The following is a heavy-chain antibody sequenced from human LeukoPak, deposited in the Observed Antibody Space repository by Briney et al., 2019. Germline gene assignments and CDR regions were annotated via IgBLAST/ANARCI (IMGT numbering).Heavy chain of an antibody. D-gene: IGHD2-2*01. CDR3: VSFYETY. CDR2: IKQDGSEK. V-gene: IGHV3-7*01. CDR1: GFTFSSYW. J-gene: IGHJ4*02. Sequence: GGSLRLSCAASGFTFSSYWMSWVRQAPGKGLEWVANIKQDGSEKYYVDSVKGRFTISKDNAKSTVYLQMNNLRAEDTAVYYCVSFYETYWGRGTLVTVSS.